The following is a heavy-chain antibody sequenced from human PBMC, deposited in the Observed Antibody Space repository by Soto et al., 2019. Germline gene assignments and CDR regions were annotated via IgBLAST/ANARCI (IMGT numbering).Heavy chain of an antibody. CDR1: GFTFSSYW. Sequence: EVQLVESGGGLVQPGGSLRLSCAASGFTFSSYWMHWVRQAPGKGLVWVSRINSDGSRTNYADSVKGRFTISRDNAKNTLYLQINSLRVEETAVYYWARGVRGSYGLDIWGQETMVTVSS. CDR3: ARGVRGSYGLDI. CDR2: INSDGSRT. J-gene: IGHJ3*02. V-gene: IGHV3-74*01. D-gene: IGHD3-10*01.